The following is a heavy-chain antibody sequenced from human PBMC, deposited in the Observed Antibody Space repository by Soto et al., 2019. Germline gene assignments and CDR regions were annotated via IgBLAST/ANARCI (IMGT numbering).Heavy chain of an antibody. J-gene: IGHJ6*02. Sequence: QVQLVQSGAEVKKPGASVKVSCKASGYTFTSYGISWVRQAPGQGLEWMGWITAYNGNTNYAQKLQGRVTMTTDTSTSTAHMELRSLRSDDTAVYYCARDSSRSGYFDWLPPAGASGMDVWGQGTTVTVSS. CDR3: ARDSSRSGYFDWLPPAGASGMDV. D-gene: IGHD3-9*01. V-gene: IGHV1-18*01. CDR2: ITAYNGNT. CDR1: GYTFTSYG.